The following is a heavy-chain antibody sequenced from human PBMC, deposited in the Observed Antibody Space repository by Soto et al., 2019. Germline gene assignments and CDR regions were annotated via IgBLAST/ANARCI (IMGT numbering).Heavy chain of an antibody. CDR3: ARRWVEGSLYPTFDQ. CDR1: GYSFTDFY. Sequence: QVQLLQSGAEVKKPGASVKVSCKASGYSFTDFYIHWVRQAPGQGLEWMGWINPKSGATNSAQKFQGRVSVTSDTSISTAYMELSSLRSDDTAVYYCARRWVEGSLYPTFDQWGQGTLVTVSS. D-gene: IGHD3-10*01. CDR2: INPKSGAT. J-gene: IGHJ4*02. V-gene: IGHV1-2*02.